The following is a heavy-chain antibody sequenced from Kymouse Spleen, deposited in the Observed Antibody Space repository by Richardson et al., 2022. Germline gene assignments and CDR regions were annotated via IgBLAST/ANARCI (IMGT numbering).Heavy chain of an antibody. V-gene: IGHV3-23*04. Sequence: EVQLVESGGGLVQPGGSLRLSCAASGFTFSSYAMSWVRQAPGKGLEWVSAISGSGGSTYYADSVKGRFTISRDNSKNTLYLQMNSLRAEDTAVYYCAKDPYGGKEDYYYGMDVWGQGTTVTVSS. CDR1: GFTFSSYA. CDR2: ISGSGGST. CDR3: AKDPYGGKEDYYYGMDV. D-gene: IGHD4-23*01. J-gene: IGHJ6*02.